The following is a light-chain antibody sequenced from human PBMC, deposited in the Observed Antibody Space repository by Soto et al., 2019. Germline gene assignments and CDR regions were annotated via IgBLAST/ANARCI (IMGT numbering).Light chain of an antibody. CDR2: QES. V-gene: IGKV1-5*03. Sequence: DIQMTQSPSTLSASVGDRVTLTCRASQSIGRWVAWYQQKAGKAPRLMIYQESNLEVGVPSRFSGSGSGTQFTLTINSLQPEDFAIYFCQQYSTFSRTFGQGTNVDTK. CDR3: QQYSTFSRT. CDR1: QSIGRW. J-gene: IGKJ1*01.